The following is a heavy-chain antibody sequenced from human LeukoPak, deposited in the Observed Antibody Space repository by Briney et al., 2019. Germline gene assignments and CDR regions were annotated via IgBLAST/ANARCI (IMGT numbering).Heavy chain of an antibody. J-gene: IGHJ4*02. Sequence: PSETLSLTCAVSGGSISSSNWWSWVRQPPGKGLEWIGEIYHSGSTNYNSSLKSRVTISVDTSKNQFSLKLSSVTAADTAVYYCARGPYDSSGYYFFDYWGQGTLVTVSS. D-gene: IGHD3-22*01. CDR1: GGSISSSNW. V-gene: IGHV4-4*02. CDR2: IYHSGST. CDR3: ARGPYDSSGYYFFDY.